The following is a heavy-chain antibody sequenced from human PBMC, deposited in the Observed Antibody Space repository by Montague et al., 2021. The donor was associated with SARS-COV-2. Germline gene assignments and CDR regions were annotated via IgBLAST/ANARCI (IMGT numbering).Heavy chain of an antibody. D-gene: IGHD3-16*01. Sequence: SETLSLTCAVSDGSISSPNWWNWVRQPPGKGLEWIGEIYCTGNTNYNPSLKSRVTIFIDKSKNHFSLQLSSVTAADTAVYYCARGGTYHYGMDVWGQGTTVAVSS. CDR1: DGSISSPNW. CDR2: IYCTGNT. CDR3: ARGGTYHYGMDV. J-gene: IGHJ6*02. V-gene: IGHV4-4*02.